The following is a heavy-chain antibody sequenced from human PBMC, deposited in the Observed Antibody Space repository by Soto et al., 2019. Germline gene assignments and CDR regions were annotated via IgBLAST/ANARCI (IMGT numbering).Heavy chain of an antibody. CDR3: ARHRGLYSDFYCDY. J-gene: IGHJ4*02. D-gene: IGHD4-17*01. Sequence: QVQLQESGPGLVKSSETLSLTCTVSGGSISSYCWSWIRQAPGKGLEWIGYICDSGNTKYHPSLESRVTISVDMSKNQFSLKLSSVTAADTAVYYCARHRGLYSDFYCDYWGQGTLVTVSS. CDR1: GGSISSYC. V-gene: IGHV4-59*08. CDR2: ICDSGNT.